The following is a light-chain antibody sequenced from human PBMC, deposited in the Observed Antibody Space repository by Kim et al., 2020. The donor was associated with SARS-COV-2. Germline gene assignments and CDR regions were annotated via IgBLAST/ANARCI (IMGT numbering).Light chain of an antibody. CDR1: RSNIGSNY. CDR2: RNN. Sequence: GPRVTLPCSGSRSNIGSNYVYWYQQLPGTAPKLLIYRNNQRPSGVPDRFSGSKSGTSASLAISGLRSEDEADYYCAAWDDSLSGVVFGGGTQLTVL. CDR3: AAWDDSLSGVV. J-gene: IGLJ2*01. V-gene: IGLV1-47*01.